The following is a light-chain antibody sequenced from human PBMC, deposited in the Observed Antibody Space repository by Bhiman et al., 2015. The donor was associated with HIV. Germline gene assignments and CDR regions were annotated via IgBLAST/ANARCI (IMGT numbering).Light chain of an antibody. J-gene: IGLJ1*01. V-gene: IGLV2-14*03. Sequence: QSALTQPASVSGSPGQSITISCTGTTSDVGGYNYVSWYQQHPGKGPKLMIYDVSKRPSGVSNRFSGSKSGNTASLTISGLQAEDEADYYCCSYATSSTSLYVFGTGAKVTVL. CDR2: DVS. CDR3: CSYATSSTSLYV. CDR1: TSDVGGYNY.